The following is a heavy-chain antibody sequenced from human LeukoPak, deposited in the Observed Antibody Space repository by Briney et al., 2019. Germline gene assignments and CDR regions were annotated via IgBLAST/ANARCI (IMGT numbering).Heavy chain of an antibody. D-gene: IGHD4-17*01. CDR2: ISYDGSNK. CDR1: GFTFSNYA. V-gene: IGHV3-30*19. Sequence: GGSLRLSCAASGFTFSNYAMHWVRQAPGKGLEWVAVISYDGSNKYYADSVKGRFTISRDNSKNTLYLQMNSLRAEDTAVYYCARERHDYGDYIDYWGQGTLVTVSS. J-gene: IGHJ4*02. CDR3: ARERHDYGDYIDY.